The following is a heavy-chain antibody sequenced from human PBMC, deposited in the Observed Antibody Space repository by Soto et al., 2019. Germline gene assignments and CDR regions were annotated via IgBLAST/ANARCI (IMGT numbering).Heavy chain of an antibody. J-gene: IGHJ4*02. D-gene: IGHD1-26*01. CDR3: ARSPRRVGGKWDLDY. V-gene: IGHV4-4*02. Sequence: QVQLQESGPGLVKPSGTLSLTCGVSGDSFSSSNWWTWVRQPPGKGLEWIGDILHTGHTDYSPSLRSRVTISIDTSKKEFSLNLTSVTATDTAVYYCARSPRRVGGKWDLDYWGQGALVTVSS. CDR1: GDSFSSSNW. CDR2: ILHTGHT.